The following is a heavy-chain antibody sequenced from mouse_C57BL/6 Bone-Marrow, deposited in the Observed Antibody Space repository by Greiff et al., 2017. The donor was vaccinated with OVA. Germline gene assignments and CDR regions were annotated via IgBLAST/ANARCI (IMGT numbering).Heavy chain of an antibody. CDR1: GYAFSSSW. CDR3: ARGVTTVVAHDY. V-gene: IGHV1-82*01. Sequence: VQLQQSGPELVKPGASVKISCKASGYAFSSSWMNWVKQRPGEGLEWIGRIYPGDGDTNYNGKFKGKATLTADKSSSTAYMQLSSLTSEDSAVYFCARGVTTVVAHDYWGQGTTLTVSS. CDR2: IYPGDGDT. J-gene: IGHJ2*01. D-gene: IGHD1-1*01.